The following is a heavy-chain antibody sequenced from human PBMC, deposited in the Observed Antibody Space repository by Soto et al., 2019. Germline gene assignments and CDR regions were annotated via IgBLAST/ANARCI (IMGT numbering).Heavy chain of an antibody. CDR3: AKDNEYYYDSSGYPQGGAFDI. D-gene: IGHD3-22*01. J-gene: IGHJ3*02. CDR1: GFTFSSYG. CDR2: ISYDGSNK. Sequence: PGGSLRLSCAASGFTFSSYGMHWVRQAPGKGLEWVAVISYDGSNKYYADSVKGRFTISRDNSKNTLYLQMNSLRAEDTAVYYCAKDNEYYYDSSGYPQGGAFDIWGQGTMVTVSS. V-gene: IGHV3-30*18.